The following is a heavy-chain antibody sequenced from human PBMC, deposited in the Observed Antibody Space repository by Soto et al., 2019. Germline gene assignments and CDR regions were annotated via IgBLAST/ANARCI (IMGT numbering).Heavy chain of an antibody. J-gene: IGHJ4*02. Sequence: APIKGSFQASWYTLPSHYIHWGGQGPGQGLEWMGIINPSGGSTSYAQKFQGRVTMTRDTSTSTVYMELSSLRSEDTAVYYCARVDRQQLVPGYFDYWGQGTLVTVSS. CDR3: ARVDRQQLVPGYFDY. CDR1: WYTLPSHY. D-gene: IGHD6-13*01. V-gene: IGHV1-46*01. CDR2: INPSGGST.